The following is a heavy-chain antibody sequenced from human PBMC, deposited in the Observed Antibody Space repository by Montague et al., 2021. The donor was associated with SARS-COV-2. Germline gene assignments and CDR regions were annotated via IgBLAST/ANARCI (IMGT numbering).Heavy chain of an antibody. CDR1: GGSISSDY. CDR3: AREDRWNWFDP. J-gene: IGHJ5*02. Sequence: SETLSLTCSVSGGSISSDYWSWIRQSPGKGLEWIGYIYYRGTTNYNPSLKSRVTVSVDTSKNQFSLKLISVTAADTAVYFCAREDRWNWFDPRGQGVLVTVSS. CDR2: IYYRGTT. V-gene: IGHV4-59*01. D-gene: IGHD5-24*01.